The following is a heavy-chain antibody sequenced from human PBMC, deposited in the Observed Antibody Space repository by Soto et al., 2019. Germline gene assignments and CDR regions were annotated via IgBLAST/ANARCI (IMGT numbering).Heavy chain of an antibody. CDR2: TYYRSNWYN. CDR3: ARGCYFDY. Sequence: SQTLSLTCAISGDSVSSHSAAWNWIRQSPSRGLEWLGRTYYRSNWYNDYAVSVKSRITINPDSSKNQFSLQLKSVTPGDTAVYYGARGCYFDYWGQGTLVTVSS. J-gene: IGHJ4*02. CDR1: GDSVSSHSAA. V-gene: IGHV6-1*01.